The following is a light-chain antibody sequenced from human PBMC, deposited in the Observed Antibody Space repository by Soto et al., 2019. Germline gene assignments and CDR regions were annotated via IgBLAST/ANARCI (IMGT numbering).Light chain of an antibody. CDR3: QQSYSSRYT. CDR1: RSISAN. J-gene: IGKJ2*01. CDR2: AAS. V-gene: IGKV1-39*01. Sequence: DIQMIQSPSSLSASVGDRVTITCRASRSISANLNWYQQIPGKAPKLMIFAASSLQIGVPSRFSGSGSGTDFTLTISSLQPEDLGTYYCQQSYSSRYTFGQGTRLEIQ.